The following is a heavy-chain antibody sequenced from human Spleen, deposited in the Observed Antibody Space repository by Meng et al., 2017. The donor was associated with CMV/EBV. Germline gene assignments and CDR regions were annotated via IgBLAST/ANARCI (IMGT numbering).Heavy chain of an antibody. CDR3: ARVKRGVTTVSTPYSFDY. J-gene: IGHJ4*02. Sequence: GSLRLSCAASGFTVSSNSLSWVRQAPGKGLEWVSLIFSDGTTYYADSMKGRFTISRDNSKNTLYLQMNSLRAEDTAVYYCARVKRGVTTVSTPYSFDYWGQGTLVTVSS. D-gene: IGHD4-11*01. V-gene: IGHV3-53*01. CDR2: IFSDGTT. CDR1: GFTVSSNS.